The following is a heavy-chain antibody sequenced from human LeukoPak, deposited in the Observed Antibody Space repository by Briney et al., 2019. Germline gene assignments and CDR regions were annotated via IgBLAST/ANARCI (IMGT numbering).Heavy chain of an antibody. CDR2: IIPILGIA. Sequence: ASVKVSCKASGGTFSSYAISWVRQAPGQELEWMGRIIPILGIANYAQKFQGRVTITADKSTSTAYMELSSLRSEDTAVYYCARDSDYGFDYWGQGTLVTVSS. J-gene: IGHJ4*02. CDR1: GGTFSSYA. D-gene: IGHD4-17*01. V-gene: IGHV1-69*04. CDR3: ARDSDYGFDY.